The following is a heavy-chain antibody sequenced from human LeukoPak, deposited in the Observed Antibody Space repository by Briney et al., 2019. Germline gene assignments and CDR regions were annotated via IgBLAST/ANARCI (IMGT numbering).Heavy chain of an antibody. Sequence: GGSLRLSCAASGFTFSSYGMHWVRQAPGKGLEWVAFIRYDGSNKYYADSVKGRFTISRDNSKNTLYLQMNSLRAEDTAVYYCAKDSSLLFDFRIYWGQGTLVTVSS. CDR2: IRYDGSNK. CDR1: GFTFSSYG. D-gene: IGHD3-3*01. V-gene: IGHV3-30*02. J-gene: IGHJ4*02. CDR3: AKDSSLLFDFRIY.